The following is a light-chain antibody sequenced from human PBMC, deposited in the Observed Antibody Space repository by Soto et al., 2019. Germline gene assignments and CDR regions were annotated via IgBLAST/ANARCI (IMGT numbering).Light chain of an antibody. J-gene: IGKJ5*01. CDR3: QQRSNWPLT. Sequence: EIVLTQSPATLSLSPGERATLSCRASQSVSSYLAWYQQKPGQAPSLLIYDASNRATGIPARFSGSGSGTDFTLTISSLEPEDFAVYYCQQRSNWPLTFGTGTRLEIK. CDR1: QSVSSY. V-gene: IGKV3-11*01. CDR2: DAS.